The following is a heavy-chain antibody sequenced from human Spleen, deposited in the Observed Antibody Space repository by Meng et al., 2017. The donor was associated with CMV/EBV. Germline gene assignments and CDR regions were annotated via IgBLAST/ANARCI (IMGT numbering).Heavy chain of an antibody. D-gene: IGHD6-19*01. J-gene: IGHJ4*02. CDR2: IYSGGGT. Sequence: GESLKISCAASGFTVSNNYMSWVRQAPGKGLEWVSVIYSGGGTYSVDSVKGRFTISRDNSKNTLYLQMNSLRVEDTAVYYCAKDGGPIAVAGTHQGYWGQGTLVTVSS. CDR3: AKDGGPIAVAGTHQGY. CDR1: GFTVSNNY. V-gene: IGHV3-53*01.